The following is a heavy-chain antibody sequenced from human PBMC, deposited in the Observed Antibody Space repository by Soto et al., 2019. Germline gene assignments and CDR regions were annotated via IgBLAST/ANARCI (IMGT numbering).Heavy chain of an antibody. CDR1: GGTFDTYA. CDR2: VIPMFLKP. D-gene: IGHD3-16*01. CDR3: VRGGGEMANPPPYLY. J-gene: IGHJ4*02. V-gene: IGHV1-69*06. Sequence: VKVSCKASGGTFDTYAISWVRQAPGQGLEWMGGVIPMFLKPNYAQKFKGRVTITAVKSTNTVYMEMISLMSEDTAVYYCVRGGGEMANPPPYLYWGQGTQVTVSS.